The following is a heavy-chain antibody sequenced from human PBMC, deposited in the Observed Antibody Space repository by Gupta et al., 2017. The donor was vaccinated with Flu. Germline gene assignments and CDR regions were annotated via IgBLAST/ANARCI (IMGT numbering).Heavy chain of an antibody. V-gene: IGHV4-39*01. D-gene: IGHD5-24*01. CDR2: IYYSGTT. CDR3: VRQDAYWPAGQTLPGFFDY. CDR1: GGSISTTNYY. Sequence: QLQLQESGPGLVKPSETLSLTCTVSGGSISTTNYYWGWIRQPPGKGLEWMGTIYYSGTTYYKTSLKSRVTISGDTSKNQFSLYLSSVTAADTAIYYGVRQDAYWPAGQTLPGFFDYWGQGTLVTVSS. J-gene: IGHJ4*02.